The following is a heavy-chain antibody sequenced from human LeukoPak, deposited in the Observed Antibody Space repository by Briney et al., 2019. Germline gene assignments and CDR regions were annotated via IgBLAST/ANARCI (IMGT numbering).Heavy chain of an antibody. CDR3: ARATRGDFDY. Sequence: PGGSLRLSCAASGFTFSSYSMNWVRQAPGKGLEWVSSISSSSSYIYYADSVKSRFTISRDNAKNSLYLQMNSRRAEDTAVYYCARATRGDFDYWGQGTLVTVSS. J-gene: IGHJ4*02. CDR1: GFTFSSYS. D-gene: IGHD3-10*01. V-gene: IGHV3-21*01. CDR2: ISSSSSYI.